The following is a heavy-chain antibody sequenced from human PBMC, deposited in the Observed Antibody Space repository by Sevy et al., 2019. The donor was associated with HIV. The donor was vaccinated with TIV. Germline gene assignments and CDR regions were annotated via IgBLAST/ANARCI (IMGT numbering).Heavy chain of an antibody. V-gene: IGHV2-70*11. CDR2: IDWDDDK. CDR1: GFSLTTSGMC. D-gene: IGHD6-19*01. CDR3: ARMGSSGWPADKYFAS. J-gene: IGHJ4*02. Sequence: SGPTLVKPTQTLTLTCTFSGFSLTTSGMCVTWIRQPPGKALEWLARIDWDDDKYYSTSLKTRLTISKDTSKNQVVLKMPNMDPVDTATYYCARMGSSGWPADKYFASWGQGTLVTVSS.